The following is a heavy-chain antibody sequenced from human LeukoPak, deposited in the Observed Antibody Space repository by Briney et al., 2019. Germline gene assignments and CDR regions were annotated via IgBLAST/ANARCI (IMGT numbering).Heavy chain of an antibody. CDR2: FDPEDGET. CDR1: GYTLTELS. CDR3: ARVFSDCSSTSCPKYNWFDP. Sequence: ASVKVSCKVSGYTLTELSMHWVRQAPGKGLEWMGGFDPEDGETIYAQKFQGRVTMTEDTSTDTAYMELSSLRSEDTAVYYCARVFSDCSSTSCPKYNWFDPWGQGTLVTVSS. V-gene: IGHV1-24*01. J-gene: IGHJ5*02. D-gene: IGHD2-2*01.